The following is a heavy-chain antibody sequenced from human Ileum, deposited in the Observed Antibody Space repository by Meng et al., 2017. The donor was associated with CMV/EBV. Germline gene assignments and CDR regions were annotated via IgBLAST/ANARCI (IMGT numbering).Heavy chain of an antibody. V-gene: IGHV3-72*01. Sequence: GESLKISCSTSGFSLSDHYMDWFRQAPGQGLEWVGRYLIKVDYYPIHYAASVRGRFTISRDDSQNSLFLHMSSLRTKDTDIYYCARDSMKGGGFDQWGQGTRVTVSS. D-gene: IGHD3-10*01. CDR1: GFSLSDHY. J-gene: IGHJ4*02. CDR3: ARDSMKGGGFDQ. CDR2: YLIKVDYYPI.